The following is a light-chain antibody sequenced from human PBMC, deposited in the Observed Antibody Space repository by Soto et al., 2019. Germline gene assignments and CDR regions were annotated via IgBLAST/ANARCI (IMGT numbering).Light chain of an antibody. V-gene: IGKV1-39*01. J-gene: IGKJ4*01. CDR2: TGS. CDR1: QSISTY. CDR3: HQNYGTPLT. Sequence: DIQMTQSPSSLSASLGDRVTITYRASQSISTYLNWFQQKPGKAPKLLIYTGSSLQSGVPSRFSGSGSGTDFILTISNLQPEHFATYYCHQNYGTPLTFGGGTKVEIK.